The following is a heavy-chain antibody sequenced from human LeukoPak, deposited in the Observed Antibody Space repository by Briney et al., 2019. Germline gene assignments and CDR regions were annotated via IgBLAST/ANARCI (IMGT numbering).Heavy chain of an antibody. CDR3: ASLLYSSSYIDY. V-gene: IGHV4-39*01. J-gene: IGHJ4*02. D-gene: IGHD6-13*01. CDR1: GGSISSSSYY. CDR2: IYYSGST. Sequence: PSETLSLTCTVSGGSISSSSYYWGWIRQPPGKGLEWIGSIYYSGSTYYNPSPKSRVTMSVDTSKNQFSLKLSSVTAADTAVYYCASLLYSSSYIDYWGQGTLVTVSS.